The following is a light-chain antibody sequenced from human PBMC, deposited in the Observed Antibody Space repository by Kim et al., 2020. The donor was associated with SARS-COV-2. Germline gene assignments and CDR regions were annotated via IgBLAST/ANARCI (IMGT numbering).Light chain of an antibody. Sequence: QTVVTQEPSFSVSPGGTVTLTCGLSSGAVSNRNYPSWYQQTPGQAPRTLIQSTNTRSSGVPDRFSGSILGNKAALTITGAQADDECDYYCALYMASDIWVFGGGTQLTVL. J-gene: IGLJ3*02. CDR3: ALYMASDIWV. CDR1: SGAVSNRNY. V-gene: IGLV8-61*01. CDR2: STN.